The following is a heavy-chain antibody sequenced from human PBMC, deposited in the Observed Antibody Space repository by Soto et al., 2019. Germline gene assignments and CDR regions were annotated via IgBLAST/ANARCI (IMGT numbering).Heavy chain of an antibody. CDR2: INHSGST. CDR1: CGSFSGYY. D-gene: IGHD3-10*01. J-gene: IGHJ6*02. CDR3: ASPNYYGSGSYRKYYYGMDV. V-gene: IGHV4-34*01. Sequence: SETLSLTCAVYCGSFSGYYWSWIRQPPGKGLEWIGEINHSGSTNYNPSLKSRVTISVDTSKNQFSLKLSSVTAADTAVYYCASPNYYGSGSYRKYYYGMDVWGQGTTVTVSS.